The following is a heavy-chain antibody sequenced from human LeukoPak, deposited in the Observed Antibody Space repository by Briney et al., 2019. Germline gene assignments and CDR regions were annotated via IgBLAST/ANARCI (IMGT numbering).Heavy chain of an antibody. D-gene: IGHD3-3*01. CDR3: ARASTLYDFLDY. V-gene: IGHV4-38-2*01. Sequence: KPSETLSLTCAVSGYSISSGYYWGWIRQPPGKGLEWIGSIYHSGSTYYNPSLKSRVTISVDTSKNQFSLKLSSVTAAVTAVYYCARASTLYDFLDYWGQGTLVTVSS. CDR2: IYHSGST. CDR1: GYSISSGYY. J-gene: IGHJ4*02.